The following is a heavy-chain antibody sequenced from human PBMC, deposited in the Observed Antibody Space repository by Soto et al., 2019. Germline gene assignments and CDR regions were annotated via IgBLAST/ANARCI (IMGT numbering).Heavy chain of an antibody. CDR1: GFTFSSYG. CDR3: AKGAGPGFDY. V-gene: IGHV3-30*18. J-gene: IGHJ4*02. CDR2: ISYDGSNK. Sequence: QVQLVESGGGVVQPGRSLRLSCAASGFTFSSYGMHWVRQAPGKGLEWVAVISYDGSNKYYADSVKGRFTISRDNSKNTLYLQMNSRRAEDTAVYYCAKGAGPGFDYWGQGTLVTVSS.